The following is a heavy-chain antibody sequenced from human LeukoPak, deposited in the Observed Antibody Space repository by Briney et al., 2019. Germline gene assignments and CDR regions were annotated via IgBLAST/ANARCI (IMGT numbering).Heavy chain of an antibody. V-gene: IGHV4-59*01. D-gene: IGHD2-21*02. CDR1: GGSISSYY. CDR2: IYYSGST. CDR3: ARVRPQEYCGGDCYSWYFDL. Sequence: SETLSLTCTASGGSISSYYWSWIRQPPGKGLEWIGYIYYSGSTNYNPSLKSRVTISVDTSKNQFSLKLSSVTAADTAVYYCARVRPQEYCGGDCYSWYFDLWGRGTLVTVSS. J-gene: IGHJ2*01.